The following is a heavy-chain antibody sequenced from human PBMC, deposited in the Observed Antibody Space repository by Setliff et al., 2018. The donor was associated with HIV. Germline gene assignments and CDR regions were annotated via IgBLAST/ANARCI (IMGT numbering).Heavy chain of an antibody. CDR3: ARGTTVPFTNSWYYVDS. CDR1: GGSFTAHF. V-gene: IGHV4-34*01. Sequence: KPSETLSLTCAVYGGSFTAHFWAWIRQPPGKGLQWIGEINQSGSANYNPSLKSRATISRDTSKSQFSLKLTSVTAADTGVYFCARGTTVPFTNSWYYVDSWGRGSPVTVSS. D-gene: IGHD6-13*01. CDR2: INQSGSA. J-gene: IGHJ4*02.